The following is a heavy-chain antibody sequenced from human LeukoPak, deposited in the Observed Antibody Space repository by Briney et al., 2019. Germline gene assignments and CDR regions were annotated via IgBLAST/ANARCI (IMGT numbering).Heavy chain of an antibody. Sequence: GGSLRLSCAASGFTFNDYAMHWVRQAPGKGLEWVSRISWNSDRIGYADSVKGRFTISRDNAKNFLYLQMNSLRVEDTALYYCAKDLSARPVQYHFGYWGQGTLVTVSS. J-gene: IGHJ4*02. CDR1: GFTFNDYA. CDR3: AKDLSARPVQYHFGY. CDR2: ISWNSDRI. V-gene: IGHV3-9*01. D-gene: IGHD6-6*01.